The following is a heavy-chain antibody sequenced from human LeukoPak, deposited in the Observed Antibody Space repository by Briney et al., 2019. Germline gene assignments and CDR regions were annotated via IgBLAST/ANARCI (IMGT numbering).Heavy chain of an antibody. J-gene: IGHJ1*01. CDR3: ATQEALYHLQH. CDR2: IYPGDSDT. D-gene: IGHD2-2*02. V-gene: IGHV5-51*01. Sequence: GELILFSCKGSGYSFTNYWIGWVRQMPGKGLEWMGIIYPGDSDTTYSPSFQGQVTISADKSICTAYLQWSSLKASDTAMYYCATQEALYHLQHWGQGTLVTVSS. CDR1: GYSFTNYW.